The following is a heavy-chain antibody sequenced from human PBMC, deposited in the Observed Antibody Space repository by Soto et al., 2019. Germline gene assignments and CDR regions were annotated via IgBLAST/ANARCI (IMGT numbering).Heavy chain of an antibody. Sequence: GGSLRLSCGASGFTFSDYQMSWIRQAPGKGLEWVSYINSRGNVIYYTDSVKGRFTISRDNGKASLYLQMSGLRAEDTAVYYCARHREYQVLNFFDYWGRGTLVTVSS. CDR2: INSRGNVI. CDR1: GFTFSDYQ. V-gene: IGHV3-11*01. J-gene: IGHJ4*02. CDR3: ARHREYQVLNFFDY. D-gene: IGHD2-2*01.